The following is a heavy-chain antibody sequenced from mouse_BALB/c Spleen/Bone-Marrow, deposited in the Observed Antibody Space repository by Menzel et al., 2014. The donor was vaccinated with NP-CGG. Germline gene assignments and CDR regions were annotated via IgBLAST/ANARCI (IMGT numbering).Heavy chain of an antibody. Sequence: VQVVESGAELVKPGASVKLSCKASGYTFTSYWMHRVKQRPGQGLEWIGEINPSNGRTNYNEKFKSKATLTVDKSSSTAYMQLSSLTSEDSAVYYCARTYFDYWGQGTTLTVSS. J-gene: IGHJ2*01. CDR1: GYTFTSYW. CDR3: ARTYFDY. CDR2: INPSNGRT. V-gene: IGHV1S81*02.